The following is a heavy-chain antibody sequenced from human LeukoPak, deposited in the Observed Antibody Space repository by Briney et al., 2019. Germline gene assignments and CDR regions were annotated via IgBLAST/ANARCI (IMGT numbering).Heavy chain of an antibody. J-gene: IGHJ4*02. V-gene: IGHV3-7*01. CDR3: VNLGYSD. CDR1: GFTFTNAW. Sequence: RPGGSLRLSCAASGFTFTNAWMSWVRQAPGKGLEWVATIKDDGSDRYYVDSVKGRFTISRDNAKNSLYLQMNSLRVEDTAVYYCVNLGYSDGGQGTLVTVSS. CDR2: IKDDGSDR. D-gene: IGHD5-12*01.